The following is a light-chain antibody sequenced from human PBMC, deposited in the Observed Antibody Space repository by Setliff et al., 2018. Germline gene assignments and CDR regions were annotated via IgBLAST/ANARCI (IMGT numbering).Light chain of an antibody. CDR1: SSDVGGSNH. CDR3: CSHTATLNPFV. J-gene: IGLJ1*01. V-gene: IGLV2-14*03. Sequence: SVLTQPASVSGSPGQSIAISCTGSSSDVGGSNHVSWYQQHPGKAPTLILYDVTKRPSGVSSRFSGFKSGNTASLTISGLQAEDDADYYCCSHTATLNPFVFGTGTKVTVL. CDR2: DVT.